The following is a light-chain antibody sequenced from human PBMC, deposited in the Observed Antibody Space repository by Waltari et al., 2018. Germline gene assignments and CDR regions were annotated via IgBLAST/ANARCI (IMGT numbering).Light chain of an antibody. CDR1: QSLLYKSNNKNY. J-gene: IGKJ1*01. CDR3: QQYYSTPWT. V-gene: IGKV4-1*01. Sequence: DIVMTQSPDSLAVSLGERATINCKSSQSLLYKSNNKNYLAWYQQKPGQPPKLLIYWASTRGSGVPDRVSGGGAGTDFTLTISSLQAEDVAVYYCQQYYSTPWTFGQGTKVEVK. CDR2: WAS.